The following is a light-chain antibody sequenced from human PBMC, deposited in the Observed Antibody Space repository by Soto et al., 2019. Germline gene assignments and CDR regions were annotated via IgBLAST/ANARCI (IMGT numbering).Light chain of an antibody. CDR2: AAS. Sequence: DIQMTQSPSSLSASVGDRVTITCRASQTTNNYLNWYQQKPGKAPKLLIYAASSLQSGVPSRFSGSGSGTDFTLTISSLQPEDFATYFCQHGYSTPLTFGGGTKVDIK. J-gene: IGKJ4*01. CDR3: QHGYSTPLT. V-gene: IGKV1-39*01. CDR1: QTTNNY.